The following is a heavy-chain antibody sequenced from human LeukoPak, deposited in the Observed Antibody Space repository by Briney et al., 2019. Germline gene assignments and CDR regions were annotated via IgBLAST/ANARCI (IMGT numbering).Heavy chain of an antibody. Sequence: GGSPRLSCAASGFTFSNYAMHWVRQAPGKGLEWVAVISYDGSKKDYVDSVKGRFTISRDNSKNTLYLQMNSLRVEDTAVYYCAKDPTHYRVWDDYDSTVLSYWGQGTLVTVSS. CDR1: GFTFSNYA. D-gene: IGHD3-22*01. CDR3: AKDPTHYRVWDDYDSTVLSY. CDR2: ISYDGSKK. J-gene: IGHJ4*02. V-gene: IGHV3-30*04.